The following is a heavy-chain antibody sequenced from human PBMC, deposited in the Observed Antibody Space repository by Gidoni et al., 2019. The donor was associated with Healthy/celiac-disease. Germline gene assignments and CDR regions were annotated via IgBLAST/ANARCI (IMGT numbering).Heavy chain of an antibody. CDR2: IYYSGST. CDR1: GGSIRSSSYY. Sequence: QPQLQEAGPGLGKPSETLARTYTVSGGSIRSSSYYWGWIRQPPGKGLEWIGIIYYSGSTYYNPSLTSRVPISVDTSKTQFSLKLSSVTAADTAVYYCARGSYWGQVTLVTVSS. V-gene: IGHV4-39*07. CDR3: ARGSY. J-gene: IGHJ4*02.